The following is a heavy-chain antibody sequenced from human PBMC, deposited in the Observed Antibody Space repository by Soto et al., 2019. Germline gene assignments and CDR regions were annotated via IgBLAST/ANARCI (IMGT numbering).Heavy chain of an antibody. CDR3: ARSPDSNVYLIDPQFDY. Sequence: PSETLSLTCAVSGGSISSSNWWSWVRQPPGKGLEWIGEIYHSGSTNYNPSLKSRVTISVDKSKNQFSLKLSSVTAADTAVYYCARSPDSNVYLIDPQFDYWGQGILVTVSS. CDR2: IYHSGST. V-gene: IGHV4-4*02. J-gene: IGHJ4*02. D-gene: IGHD3-22*01. CDR1: GGSISSSNW.